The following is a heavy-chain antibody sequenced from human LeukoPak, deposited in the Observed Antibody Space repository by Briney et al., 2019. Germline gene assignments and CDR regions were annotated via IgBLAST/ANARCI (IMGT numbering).Heavy chain of an antibody. Sequence: GASVKVSCKASGYTFTTYAMHWVRQAPGQGLEWIGWITPSGGTNYPQKFQGRVAITRDTSITTAYMDLSRLTSGDTAVYYCARDRYGDGFAHFDYWGQGALVTVSS. D-gene: IGHD5-24*01. CDR2: ITPSGGT. V-gene: IGHV1-2*02. J-gene: IGHJ4*02. CDR1: GYTFTTYA. CDR3: ARDRYGDGFAHFDY.